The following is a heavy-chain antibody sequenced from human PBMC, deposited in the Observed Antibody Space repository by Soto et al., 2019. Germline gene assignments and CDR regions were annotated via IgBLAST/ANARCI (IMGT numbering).Heavy chain of an antibody. V-gene: IGHV1-69*13. CDR2: IIPIFGTA. J-gene: IGHJ4*02. Sequence: SVKVSCKASGGTFSSYAISWVRQAPGQGLEWMGGIIPIFGTANYAQKFQGRVTITADESTSTAYMELSSLRSEDTAVYYCARGNSNYHDSSGYYYFDYWGQGTLVTVYS. CDR1: GGTFSSYA. CDR3: ARGNSNYHDSSGYYYFDY. D-gene: IGHD3-22*01.